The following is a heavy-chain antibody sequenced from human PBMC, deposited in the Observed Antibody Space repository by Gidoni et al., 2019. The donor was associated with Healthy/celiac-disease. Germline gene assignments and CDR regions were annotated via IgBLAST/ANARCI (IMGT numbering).Heavy chain of an antibody. D-gene: IGHD5-12*01. V-gene: IGHV1-69*01. CDR3: ARDYEDGYNY. CDR1: GGTFSSYA. CDR2: IIPIFGTA. J-gene: IGHJ4*02. Sequence: QVPLVQSGAAVKKPGSSVQLSCKASGGTFSSYAISWVRQAPGQGLEWMGGIIPIFGTANYAQKFQGRVTITADESTSTAYMELSSLRSEDTAVYYCARDYEDGYNYWGQGTLVTVSS.